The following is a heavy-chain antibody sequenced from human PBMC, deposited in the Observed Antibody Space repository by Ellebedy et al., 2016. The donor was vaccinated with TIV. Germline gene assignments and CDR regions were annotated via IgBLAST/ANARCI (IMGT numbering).Heavy chain of an antibody. D-gene: IGHD5-24*01. CDR2: LYQTGKT. J-gene: IGHJ4*02. CDR3: AKGGDGYSFHLAY. V-gene: IGHV4-38-2*02. CDR1: GYSIRSGYY. Sequence: SETLSLTXNVSGYSIRSGYYWGWIRQTPGKGLEWIGSLYQTGKTYYNPSLQSRVSISVDTSKNQFSLRLSSVTAADTAVYYCAKGGDGYSFHLAYWGQGTLVTVSS.